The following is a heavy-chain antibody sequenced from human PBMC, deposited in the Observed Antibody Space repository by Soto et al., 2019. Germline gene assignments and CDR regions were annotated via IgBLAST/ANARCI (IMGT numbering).Heavy chain of an antibody. CDR3: ARHPPHVYYDSSGYIDY. Sequence: GESVKISCKGSGYSFTSYWISWVRQMPGKGLEWMGRIDPSDSYTNYSPSFQGHVTISADKSISTAYLQWSSLKASDTAMYYCARHPPHVYYDSSGYIDYWGQGTLVNVSS. CDR2: IDPSDSYT. J-gene: IGHJ4*02. V-gene: IGHV5-10-1*01. D-gene: IGHD3-22*01. CDR1: GYSFTSYW.